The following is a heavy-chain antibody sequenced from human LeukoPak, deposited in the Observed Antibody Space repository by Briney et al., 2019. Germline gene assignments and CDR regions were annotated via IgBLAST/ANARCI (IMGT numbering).Heavy chain of an antibody. CDR3: ARDLNTDAFDI. Sequence: ASVKVSCKASGGTFSSYAISWVRQAPGQGLEWMGRIIPILGIANYAQKFQGRVTITADKSTSTAYMELSSLRSEDTAVYYCARDLNTDAFDIWGQGTMVTVSS. CDR1: GGTFSSYA. J-gene: IGHJ3*02. V-gene: IGHV1-69*04. CDR2: IIPILGIA.